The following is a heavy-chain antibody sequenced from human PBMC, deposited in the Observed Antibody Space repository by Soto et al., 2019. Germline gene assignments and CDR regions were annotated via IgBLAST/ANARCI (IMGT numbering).Heavy chain of an antibody. CDR2: IKQDGTGK. CDR1: GFTFSSYW. Sequence: GGSLRLSCVVSGFTFSSYWMTWVRQVPGKGLEWVANIKQDGTGKYYVDSVRGRFTVSRDNAKDSLYLQMNSLRAEDTAVYYCARVRKTATGDYWGQGTQVTVSS. J-gene: IGHJ4*02. V-gene: IGHV3-7*03. CDR3: ARVRKTATGDY. D-gene: IGHD5-18*01.